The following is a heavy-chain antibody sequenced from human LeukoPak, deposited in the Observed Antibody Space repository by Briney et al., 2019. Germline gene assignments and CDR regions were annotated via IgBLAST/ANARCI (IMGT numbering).Heavy chain of an antibody. J-gene: IGHJ3*02. CDR2: INPNSGGT. Sequence: ASVKVSCKASGYTFTGFYIHWVRQAPGQGLEWMGWINPNSGGTKYAQRFQGRVTMTRDTSISTAYMELNSLRSDDTAVYHCARVAKYYHDSSEGAFDIWGQGTMVTVSS. CDR3: ARVAKYYHDSSEGAFDI. V-gene: IGHV1-2*02. D-gene: IGHD3-22*01. CDR1: GYTFTGFY.